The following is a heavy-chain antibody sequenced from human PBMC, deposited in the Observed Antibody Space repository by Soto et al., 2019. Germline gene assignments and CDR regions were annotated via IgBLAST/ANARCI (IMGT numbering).Heavy chain of an antibody. V-gene: IGHV4-31*03. CDR1: GVSISSGGYY. Sequence: SETLSLTCTVSGVSISSGGYYWSWIRQHPGKGLEWIGYIYYSGSTYYNPSLKSRVTISVDTSKNQFSLKLSSVTAADTAVYYCARSDTAMVVFDYWGQGTLVTVSS. CDR3: ARSDTAMVVFDY. D-gene: IGHD5-18*01. CDR2: IYYSGST. J-gene: IGHJ4*02.